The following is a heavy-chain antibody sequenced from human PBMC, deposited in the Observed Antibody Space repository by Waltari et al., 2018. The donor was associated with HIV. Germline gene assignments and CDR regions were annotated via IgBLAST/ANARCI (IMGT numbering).Heavy chain of an antibody. CDR1: GFSVSRYG. Sequence: QVQLVESGGGVVRPGRSLRLSCAASGFSVSRYGMHWVRQAPGKGVGWVEVIWQDGSKKYYAGSVKGRFTVSRDTSKNTLYLEMNRLRAEDTAVYHCARDPGTLLIAVAGAFDYWGPGIPVTVSS. CDR2: IWQDGSKK. D-gene: IGHD6-19*01. J-gene: IGHJ4*02. CDR3: ARDPGTLLIAVAGAFDY. V-gene: IGHV3-33*01.